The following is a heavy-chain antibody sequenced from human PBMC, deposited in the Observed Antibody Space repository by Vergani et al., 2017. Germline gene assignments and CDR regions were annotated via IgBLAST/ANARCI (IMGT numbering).Heavy chain of an antibody. CDR1: GLRFKDGW. CDR2: IKTKDHDDAT. Sequence: EVQLVESGGDFVQPGRSLRLSCAASGLRFKDGWMAWVRQTPGQGLEWVGHIKTKDHDDATDYSAAVKGRFIISRDDSTSTIYLQMNRLKTEDTGVYYCTTLDLIALSAMFDYWGRGTLVSVSS. V-gene: IGHV3-15*01. J-gene: IGHJ4*02. CDR3: TTLDLIALSAMFDY. D-gene: IGHD6-19*01.